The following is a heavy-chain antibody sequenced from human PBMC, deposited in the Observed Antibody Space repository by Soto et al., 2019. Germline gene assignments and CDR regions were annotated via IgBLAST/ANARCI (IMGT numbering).Heavy chain of an antibody. J-gene: IGHJ4*02. Sequence: QVQLQQSGAEVKRPGSSVKVSCKASGVSFNSYAFAWVRQAPGQGLEWLGKITPALHLTNYAQSFQGRVTITADTSTSTLYLELTSLTSKDTAVYYCAWMKMARLDHWGQGTLVTVSS. CDR3: AWMKMARLDH. CDR1: GVSFNSYA. CDR2: ITPALHLT. V-gene: IGHV1-69*09. D-gene: IGHD2-2*03.